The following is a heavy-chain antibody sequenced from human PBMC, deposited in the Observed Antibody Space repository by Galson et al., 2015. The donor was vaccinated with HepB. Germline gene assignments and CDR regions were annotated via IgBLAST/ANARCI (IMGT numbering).Heavy chain of an antibody. CDR3: AREEMATSSSLWPGVHYFDY. CDR2: IIPILGIA. Sequence: SVKVSCKASGGTFSSYAISWVRQAPGQGLEWMGRIIPILGIANYAQKFQGRVTITADKSTSTAYMELSSLRSEDTAVYYCAREEMATSSSLWPGVHYFDYWGQGTLVTVSS. D-gene: IGHD5-24*01. J-gene: IGHJ4*02. CDR1: GGTFSSYA. V-gene: IGHV1-69*04.